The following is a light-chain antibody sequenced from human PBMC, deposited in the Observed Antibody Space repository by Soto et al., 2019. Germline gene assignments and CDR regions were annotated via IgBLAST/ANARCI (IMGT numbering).Light chain of an antibody. CDR2: DAS. J-gene: IGKJ4*01. CDR1: QSVSSY. Sequence: EIVLTQSPATLSLSPGERATLSCRASQSVSSYLAWYQQKPGQAPRLLIYDASNRATGIPARFSGSGSGTDFTLTISSLEPEDVAVYYCQQRSNWPTALTFGGGTKVEIK. CDR3: QQRSNWPTALT. V-gene: IGKV3-11*01.